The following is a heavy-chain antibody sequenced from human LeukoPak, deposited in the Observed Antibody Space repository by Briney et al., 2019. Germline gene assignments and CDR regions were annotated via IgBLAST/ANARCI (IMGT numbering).Heavy chain of an antibody. J-gene: IGHJ4*02. CDR1: GFVFSDYW. D-gene: IGHD5-12*01. Sequence: GGSLRLSCTVSGFVFSDYWMSWVRQVPGKGLERLANINQDGRQTSYLDSVRGRFTVSRDNAKNSLYLHMDSLRADDTAVYFCARDSPPRYSGYDWVFWGRGTLVAVSS. V-gene: IGHV3-7*01. CDR2: INQDGRQT. CDR3: ARDSPPRYSGYDWVF.